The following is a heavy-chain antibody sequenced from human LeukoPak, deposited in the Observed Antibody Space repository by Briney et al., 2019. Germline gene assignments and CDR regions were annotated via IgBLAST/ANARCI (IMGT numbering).Heavy chain of an antibody. Sequence: ASVKVSCKASGYTFTGYYMHWVRQAPGQGLEWMGRINPNSGGTNYAQKFQGRVTMTRDTSISTAYMELSRLRSDDTAVYYCARKPFGIVGAPIDYWGQGTLSPSPQ. CDR1: GYTFTGYY. D-gene: IGHD1-26*01. V-gene: IGHV1-2*06. J-gene: IGHJ4*02. CDR2: INPNSGGT. CDR3: ARKPFGIVGAPIDY.